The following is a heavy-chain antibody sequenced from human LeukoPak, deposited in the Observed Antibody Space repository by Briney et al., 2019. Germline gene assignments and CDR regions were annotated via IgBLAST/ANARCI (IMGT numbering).Heavy chain of an antibody. D-gene: IGHD4-17*01. J-gene: IGHJ4*02. CDR1: GGSISSSGYY. Sequence: PSETLSLTCTVSGGSISSSGYYWGWIRQPPGKGLEWIGSIYYSGSTYYNPSLKSRVTISVDTSKNQFSLKVSSMTAADTALYYCARHLYGDYGPFDYWGQGTLVTVSS. V-gene: IGHV4-39*01. CDR3: ARHLYGDYGPFDY. CDR2: IYYSGST.